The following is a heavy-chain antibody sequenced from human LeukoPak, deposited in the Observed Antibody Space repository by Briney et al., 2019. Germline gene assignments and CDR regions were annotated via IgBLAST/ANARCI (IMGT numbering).Heavy chain of an antibody. CDR1: GFTFSSYS. CDR3: ARGSGWTFL. J-gene: IGHJ4*02. Sequence: GGSLRLSCAAPGFTFSSYSMNWVRQAPGEGLEWVSSISSSSSYIYYADSVKGRFTISRDNAKNSLYLQMNSLRAEDTAVYYCARGSGWTFLWGQGTLVTVSS. V-gene: IGHV3-21*01. CDR2: ISSSSSYI. D-gene: IGHD6-19*01.